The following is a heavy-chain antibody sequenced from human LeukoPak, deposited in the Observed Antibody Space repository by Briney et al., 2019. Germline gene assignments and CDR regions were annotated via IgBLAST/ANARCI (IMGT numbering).Heavy chain of an antibody. CDR2: TNHSGST. Sequence: SETLSLTCAVYGGSFSGYYWGWIRQPPGKGLEWIGETNHSGSTNYNPSLKSRVTISVDTSKNQFSLKLSSVTAADTAVYYCARGGIAAADDAFDIWGQGTMVTVSS. CDR1: GGSFSGYY. J-gene: IGHJ3*02. CDR3: ARGGIAAADDAFDI. D-gene: IGHD6-13*01. V-gene: IGHV4-34*01.